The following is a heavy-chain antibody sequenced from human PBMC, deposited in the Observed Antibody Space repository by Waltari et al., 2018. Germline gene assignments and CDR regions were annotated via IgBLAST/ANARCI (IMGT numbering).Heavy chain of an antibody. CDR1: GFTFSSYA. J-gene: IGHJ1*01. CDR3: AKGSLGNLLEYFQH. V-gene: IGHV3-23*04. Sequence: VQLVESGGGVVQPGRSLRLSCAASGFTFSSYALRWVRKAPGKGLEWVSAISGSGGSTYYADSVKGRFTISRDNSKNTLYLQMNSLRAEDTAVYYCAKGSLGNLLEYFQHWGQGTLVTVSS. CDR2: ISGSGGST.